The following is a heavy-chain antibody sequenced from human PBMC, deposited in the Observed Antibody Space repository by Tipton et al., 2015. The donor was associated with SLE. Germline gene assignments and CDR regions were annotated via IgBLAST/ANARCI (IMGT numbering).Heavy chain of an antibody. Sequence: TLSLTCTVSGDSISSYYWTWIRQPPGRGLEWIGNVDYSGSTMYSPSLESRLSISVDTSKNQFSLKLSSVTAADTALYYCARENTFYYDSIGYSPFDSWGQGTLVTVSS. CDR2: VDYSGST. D-gene: IGHD3-22*01. J-gene: IGHJ4*02. CDR1: GDSISSYY. CDR3: ARENTFYYDSIGYSPFDS. V-gene: IGHV4-59*01.